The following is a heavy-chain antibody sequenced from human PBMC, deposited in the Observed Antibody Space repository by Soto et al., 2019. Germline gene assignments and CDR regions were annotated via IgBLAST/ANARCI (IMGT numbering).Heavy chain of an antibody. CDR2: ISAYNGNT. V-gene: IGHV1-18*01. CDR3: ARDTDCTNGACYIGY. D-gene: IGHD2-8*01. J-gene: IGHJ4*02. CDR1: GYTFTSYG. Sequence: QVQLVQSGTEVKKPGASVKVSCKASGYTFTSYGISWVRQAPGQGLEWMGWISAYNGNTNYAQKLQGRVTMTTDTSTRTAYMELRSLRSDDTAVYYCARDTDCTNGACYIGYWGQGTLVTVSS.